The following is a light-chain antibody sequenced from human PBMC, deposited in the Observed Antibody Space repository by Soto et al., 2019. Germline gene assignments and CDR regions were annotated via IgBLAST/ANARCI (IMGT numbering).Light chain of an antibody. CDR2: DVS. V-gene: IGLV2-14*03. J-gene: IGLJ2*01. Sequence: QSVLTQPASVSGSPGQSITISCTGTSSDIGAYKYVSWYQQHPGKVPKLMIYDVSNRPSGVSYRFSGSKSGNTASLTISGLQPEDEADYYCSSFTSSSTLAFGGGTQLTVL. CDR3: SSFTSSSTLA. CDR1: SSDIGAYKY.